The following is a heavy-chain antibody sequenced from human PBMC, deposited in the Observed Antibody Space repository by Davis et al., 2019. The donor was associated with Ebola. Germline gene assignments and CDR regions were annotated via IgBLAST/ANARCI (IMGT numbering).Heavy chain of an antibody. V-gene: IGHV3-23*01. Sequence: GGSLRLSCAASGFIFRSYVMSWVRQAPGKGLEWVSTLGTSADTYYADSVKGRFTISRDNSRNTLYLQMNGLRVEDTAIYYCAKDTANIWFGIWGQGTMVTVSS. D-gene: IGHD2-21*02. CDR2: LGTSADT. CDR1: GFIFRSYV. CDR3: AKDTANIWFGI. J-gene: IGHJ3*02.